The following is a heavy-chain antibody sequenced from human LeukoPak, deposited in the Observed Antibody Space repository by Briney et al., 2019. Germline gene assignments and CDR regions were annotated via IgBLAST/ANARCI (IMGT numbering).Heavy chain of an antibody. CDR2: ISGSGGST. CDR1: GFTFSSYA. Sequence: GGSLRLSCAASGFTFSSYAMSWVRQAPGKGLEWVSAISGSGGSTYYADSVKGRFTISRDNSKNTLYLQMNSLRAEDTAVYYCANYGGAQGRDEHFDYWGQGTLVTVSS. CDR3: ANYGGAQGRDEHFDY. J-gene: IGHJ4*02. V-gene: IGHV3-23*01. D-gene: IGHD3-10*01.